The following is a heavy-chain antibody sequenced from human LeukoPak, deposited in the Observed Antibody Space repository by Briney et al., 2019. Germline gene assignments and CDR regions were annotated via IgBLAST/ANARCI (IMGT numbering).Heavy chain of an antibody. J-gene: IGHJ6*03. V-gene: IGHV4-39*01. D-gene: IGHD3-16*02. Sequence: SETLSLNCTVSAGSIISSSYYWGWIRQPPEKGLGWIGCIYYSGRTYYNPSLKSRVTISVDTSKNQFSLKLSSVTDADTAVYYCVVFGGVIVTPYYYYYMDVWGKGTTVTVSS. CDR2: IYYSGRT. CDR1: AGSIISSSYY. CDR3: VVFGGVIVTPYYYYYMDV.